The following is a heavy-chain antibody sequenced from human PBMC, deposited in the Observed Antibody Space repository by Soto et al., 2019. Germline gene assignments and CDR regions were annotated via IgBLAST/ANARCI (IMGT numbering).Heavy chain of an antibody. CDR2: ISSSSSYI. J-gene: IGHJ6*02. Sequence: EVQLVESGGGLVKPGGSLRLSCAASGFTFSSYSMNWVRQAPGKGLEWVSSISSSSSYIYYADSVKGRFTISRDNAKKSLYLQRNSLRAEDTAVYYCARSLESSVSYFRQPYHYYYYGMDVWGQGTTVTVSS. V-gene: IGHV3-21*01. CDR3: ARSLESSVSYFRQPYHYYYYGMDV. CDR1: GFTFSSYS. D-gene: IGHD3-10*01.